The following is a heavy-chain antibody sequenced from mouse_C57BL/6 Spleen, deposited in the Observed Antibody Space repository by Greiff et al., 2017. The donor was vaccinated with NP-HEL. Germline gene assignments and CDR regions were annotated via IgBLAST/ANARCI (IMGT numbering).Heavy chain of an antibody. CDR1: GFTFSSYA. V-gene: IGHV5-4*03. CDR2: ISDGGSYT. CDR3: ARMAQAAWFAY. Sequence: DVMLVESGGGLVKPGGSLKLSCAASGFTFSSYAMSWVRQTPEKRLEWVATISDGGSYTYYPDNVKGRFTISRDNAKNNLYLQMSHLKSEDTAMYYCARMAQAAWFAYWGQGTLVTVSA. J-gene: IGHJ3*01. D-gene: IGHD3-2*02.